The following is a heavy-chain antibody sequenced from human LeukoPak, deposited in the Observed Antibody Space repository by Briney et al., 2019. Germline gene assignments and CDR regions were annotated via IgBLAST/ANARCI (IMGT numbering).Heavy chain of an antibody. CDR1: GFTFDDYG. CDR2: INWNGGST. J-gene: IGHJ6*03. Sequence: GGSLRLSCAASGFTFDDYGMSWVRQAPGKGLEWVSGINWNGGSTGYADSVKGRLTISRDNAKNSLYLRMNSLRAEDTALYYCARGRSSGWYGYYYYMDVWGKGTTVTVSS. D-gene: IGHD6-19*01. V-gene: IGHV3-20*04. CDR3: ARGRSSGWYGYYYYMDV.